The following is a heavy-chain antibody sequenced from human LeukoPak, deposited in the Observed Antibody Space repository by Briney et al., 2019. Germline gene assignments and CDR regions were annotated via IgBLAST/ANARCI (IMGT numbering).Heavy chain of an antibody. V-gene: IGHV3-48*03. D-gene: IGHD5-12*01. CDR1: GFTFSSYE. J-gene: IGHJ3*02. Sequence: PGGSLRLSCVASGFTFSSYETSWVRQAPGRGLEWISYMSFSGSTIYYADSVKGRFTISRDNAKNSLYLQMNSLRAEDTAVYYCARGYSSYYPDAFDIWGQGTMVTVSS. CDR2: MSFSGSTI. CDR3: ARGYSSYYPDAFDI.